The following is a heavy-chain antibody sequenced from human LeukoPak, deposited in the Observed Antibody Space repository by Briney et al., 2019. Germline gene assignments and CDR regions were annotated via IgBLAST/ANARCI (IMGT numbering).Heavy chain of an antibody. CDR3: ARLSITSWFDP. D-gene: IGHD3-10*01. CDR1: GGSISSYY. V-gene: IGHV4-59*01. CDR2: IYYSGST. J-gene: IGHJ5*02. Sequence: SQTLSLTCTVSGGSISSYYWSWIRQPPGKGLEWIGYIYYSGSTNYNPSLKSRVTISVDTSKNQFSLKLSSVTAADTAVYYCARLSITSWFDPWGQGTLVTVSS.